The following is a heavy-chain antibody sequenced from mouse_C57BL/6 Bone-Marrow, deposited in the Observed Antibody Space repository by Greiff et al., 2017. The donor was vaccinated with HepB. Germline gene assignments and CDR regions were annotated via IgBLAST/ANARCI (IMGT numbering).Heavy chain of an antibody. CDR1: GFTFSSYA. J-gene: IGHJ3*01. D-gene: IGHD2-4*01. V-gene: IGHV5-4*01. CDR3: AREGDYDYDVGWFAY. CDR2: ISDGGSYT. Sequence: DVKLVESGGGLVKPGGSLKLSCAASGFTFSSYAMSWVRQTPEKRLEWVATISDGGSYTYYPDNVKGRFTISRDNAKNNLYLQMSHLKSEDTAMYYCAREGDYDYDVGWFAYWGQGTLVTVSA.